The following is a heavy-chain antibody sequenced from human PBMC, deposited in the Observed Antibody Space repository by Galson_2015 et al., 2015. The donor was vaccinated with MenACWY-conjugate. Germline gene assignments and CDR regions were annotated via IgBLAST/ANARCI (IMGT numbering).Heavy chain of an antibody. CDR3: AKTYCSRTNCREPNWYFDL. Sequence: SLRLSCAASGFTFSTYWMTWVRQAPGKGLEWVANIKPDGSEQYYVDSVKGRFTISRDNSKNTLYLQMNSLRAEDTAVYYCAKTYCSRTNCREPNWYFDLWGRGTLVTVSS. D-gene: IGHD2-2*01. V-gene: IGHV3-7*03. J-gene: IGHJ2*01. CDR2: IKPDGSEQ. CDR1: GFTFSTYW.